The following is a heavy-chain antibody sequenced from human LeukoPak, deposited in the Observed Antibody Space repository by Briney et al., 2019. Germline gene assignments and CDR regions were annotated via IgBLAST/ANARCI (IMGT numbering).Heavy chain of an antibody. D-gene: IGHD3-10*01. J-gene: IGHJ4*02. V-gene: IGHV4-34*01. CDR3: ARDTRQLWLEN. CDR2: INHSGST. Sequence: SETLSLTCAVYGGSFSGYYWSWIRQPPGKGLEWIGEINHSGSTNYNPSLKSRVTISVDKSKNQFSLKLSSVTAADTAVYYCARDTRQLWLENWGQGTLVTVSS. CDR1: GGSFSGYY.